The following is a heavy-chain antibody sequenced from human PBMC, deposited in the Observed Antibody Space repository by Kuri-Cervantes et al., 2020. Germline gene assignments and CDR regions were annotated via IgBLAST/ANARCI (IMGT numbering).Heavy chain of an antibody. CDR1: GFTFSDYY. CDR3: ASGRVATMDFDY. J-gene: IGHJ4*02. CDR2: ISSSGSTI. D-gene: IGHD5-12*01. Sequence: GESLKISCAASGFTFSDYYMSWIRQAPGKGLEWVSYISSSGSTIYYADSVKGRFTISRDNAKNSLYLQMNSLRAEDTAVYYCASGRVATMDFDYWGQGTLVTVSS. V-gene: IGHV3-11*01.